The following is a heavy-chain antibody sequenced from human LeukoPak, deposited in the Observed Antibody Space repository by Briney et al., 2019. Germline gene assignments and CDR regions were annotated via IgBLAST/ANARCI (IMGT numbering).Heavy chain of an antibody. D-gene: IGHD2-21*01. J-gene: IGHJ6*03. CDR1: GFSISEYS. Sequence: GGSLRLSCATSGFSISEYSVNWVRQAPEKGLEWVSAISSRRVYIFYADSVKGRFTISRDDTKSSVTLQMNSLRAEDTAVYYCARGVVEQPPYYMDVWGEGTTVIVSS. CDR2: ISSRRVYI. V-gene: IGHV3-21*01. CDR3: ARGVVEQPPYYMDV.